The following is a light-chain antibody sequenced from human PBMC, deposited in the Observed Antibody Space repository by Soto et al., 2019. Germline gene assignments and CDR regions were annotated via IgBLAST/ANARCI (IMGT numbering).Light chain of an antibody. CDR2: GVS. Sequence: EIILTQSPGTLSLSPGERATLSCRASQSGSDSYLAWYQQKPGQPPRLLIYGVSSRGYGIPDRFSGSGSGTEFTLTISSLQSEDLAVYYCQQYNNWPPLTFGGGTKVEIK. CDR1: QSGSDSY. V-gene: IGKV3-20*01. J-gene: IGKJ4*01. CDR3: QQYNNWPPLT.